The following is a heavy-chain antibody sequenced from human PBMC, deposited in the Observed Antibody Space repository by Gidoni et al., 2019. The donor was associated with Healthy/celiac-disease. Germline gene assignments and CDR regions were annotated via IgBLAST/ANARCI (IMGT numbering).Heavy chain of an antibody. V-gene: IGHV4-34*01. J-gene: IGHJ6*03. CDR1: GGSFSGYY. CDR2: INHSGIT. Sequence: QVQLQQWGAGLLKPSPTLSLTCAVYGGSFSGYYWSWIRQPPGKGLEWIGEINHSGITNYNPSLKSRVTISVDTSKNQFSLKLSSVTAADTAVYYCARMAGTVTRYYYYYYMDVWGKGTTVTVSS. D-gene: IGHD4-17*01. CDR3: ARMAGTVTRYYYYYYMDV.